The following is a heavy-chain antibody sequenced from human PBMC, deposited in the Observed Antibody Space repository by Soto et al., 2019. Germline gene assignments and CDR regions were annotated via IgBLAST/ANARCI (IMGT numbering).Heavy chain of an antibody. CDR1: GGTFSSYA. CDR2: IIPIFGTA. D-gene: IGHD1-26*01. V-gene: IGHV1-69*06. J-gene: IGHJ6*02. Sequence: GSSVKVSCKASGGTFSSYAISWVRQAPGQGLEWMGGIIPIFGTANYAQKFQGRVTITADKSTSTAYMELSSLRSEDTAVYYCARAIVGATEHYGMDVWGQGTTVTVSS. CDR3: ARAIVGATEHYGMDV.